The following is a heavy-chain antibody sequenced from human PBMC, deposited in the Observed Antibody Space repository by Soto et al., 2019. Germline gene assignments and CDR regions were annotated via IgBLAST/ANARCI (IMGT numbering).Heavy chain of an antibody. J-gene: IGHJ4*02. V-gene: IGHV3-30-3*01. D-gene: IGHD6-19*01. CDR3: ARDTRYSSGYYAS. CDR1: GFIFSSDA. CDR2: TSYDGTSK. Sequence: VQLVESGGGVVQLGRSLRLSCAASGFIFSSDAMHWVRQAPGKGLEWVAVTSYDGTSKYYADSVKGRFFISRDNFKNTLYLQMNSLRPEDTAVYYCARDTRYSSGYYASWGQGTLVTVSS.